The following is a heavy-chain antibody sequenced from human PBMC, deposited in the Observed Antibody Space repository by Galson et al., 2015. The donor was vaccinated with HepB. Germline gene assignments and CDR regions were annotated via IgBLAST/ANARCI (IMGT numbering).Heavy chain of an antibody. CDR2: IKSKTDGGTT. CDR1: GFTFSNAW. CDR3: TTDQFLIAAAGTGLPYYYYYYGMDV. J-gene: IGHJ6*02. V-gene: IGHV3-15*07. D-gene: IGHD6-13*01. Sequence: SLRLSCAASGFTFSNAWMNWVRQAPGKGLEWVGRIKSKTDGGTTDYAAPVKGRFTISRDDSKNTLYLQMNSLKTEDTAVYYCTTDQFLIAAAGTGLPYYYYYYGMDVWGQGTTVTVSS.